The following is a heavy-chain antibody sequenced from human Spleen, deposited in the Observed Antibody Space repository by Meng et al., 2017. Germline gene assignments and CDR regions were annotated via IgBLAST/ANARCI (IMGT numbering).Heavy chain of an antibody. CDR2: INPNSGDT. CDR3: ARGPGAVRSPYYFDY. V-gene: IGHV1-2*02. D-gene: IGHD2-15*01. J-gene: IGHJ4*02. Sequence: QVQLVHSGAEVKKPGASVKVSCKAYVYMFLSYVLNWVRQAPGQRLEWMGWINPNSGDTRYAQKFQGRVTMTRDTAISTAYMELSSLIFDDTAVYYCARGPGAVRSPYYFDYWGQGTLVTVSS. CDR1: VYMFLSYV.